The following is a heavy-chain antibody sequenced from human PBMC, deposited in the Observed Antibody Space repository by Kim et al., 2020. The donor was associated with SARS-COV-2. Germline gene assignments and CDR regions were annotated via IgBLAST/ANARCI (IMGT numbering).Heavy chain of an antibody. D-gene: IGHD5-18*01. CDR2: IYYSGST. CDR3: ARGVDTAMLEPPLRHAFDI. Sequence: GSLRLSCTVSGGSISSYYWSWIRQPPGKGLEWIGYIYYSGSTNYNPSLKSRVTISVDTSKNQFSLKLSSVTAADTAVYYCARGVDTAMLEPPLRHAFDIWGQGTMVTVSS. J-gene: IGHJ3*02. CDR1: GGSISSYY. V-gene: IGHV4-59*13.